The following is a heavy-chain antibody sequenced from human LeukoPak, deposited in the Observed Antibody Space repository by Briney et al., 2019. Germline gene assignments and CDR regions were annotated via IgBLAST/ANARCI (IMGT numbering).Heavy chain of an antibody. J-gene: IGHJ4*02. CDR2: IYYSGST. D-gene: IGHD3-22*01. V-gene: IGHV4-59*08. Sequence: SETLSLTCTVSGGSISSYYWSWIRQPPGKGLEWIGYIYYSGSTNYNPSLKSRVTISVDTSKNQFSLKLSSVTAADTAVYYCARHGFAMIADYYSDYWGQGTLVTVSS. CDR1: GGSISSYY. CDR3: ARHGFAMIADYYSDY.